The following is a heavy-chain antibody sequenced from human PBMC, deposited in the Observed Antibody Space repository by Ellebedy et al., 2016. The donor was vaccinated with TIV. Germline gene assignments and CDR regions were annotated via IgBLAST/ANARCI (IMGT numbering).Heavy chain of an antibody. D-gene: IGHD3-10*01. V-gene: IGHV3-33*01. CDR1: GFTFSSYG. CDR3: AREPMVRGVIRRGYAMDV. Sequence: GESLKISCAASGFTFSSYGMHWVRQAPGKGLEWVAVIWYDGSNKYCADSVKGRFTISRDNSKNTLYLQMNSLRAEDTAVYYCAREPMVRGVIRRGYAMDVWGQGTTVTVSS. CDR2: IWYDGSNK. J-gene: IGHJ6*02.